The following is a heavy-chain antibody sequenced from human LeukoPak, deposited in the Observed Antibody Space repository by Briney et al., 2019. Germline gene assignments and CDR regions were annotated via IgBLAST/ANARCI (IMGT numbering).Heavy chain of an antibody. V-gene: IGHV1-46*01. J-gene: IGHJ4*02. CDR3: ARGRVRSSSWYRNDY. CDR2: INPSGGST. Sequence: ASVKVSCKASGYTLTSYYMGWVRQAPGQGLEWMGIINPSGGSTSYAQKFQGRATMTTDTSTSTVYMELSSLRSEDTAVYYCARGRVRSSSWYRNDYWGQGTLVTVSS. CDR1: GYTLTSYY. D-gene: IGHD6-13*01.